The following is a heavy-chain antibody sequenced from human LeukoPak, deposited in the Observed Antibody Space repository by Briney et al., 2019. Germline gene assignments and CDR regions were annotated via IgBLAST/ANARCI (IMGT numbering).Heavy chain of an antibody. Sequence: PGGSLRLSCAASGFTFSSYSMNWVRQAPGKGLEWVSSISSSSSYIYYADSVKGRFTISRDNAKNSLYLQMNSLRAEDTAVYYRARGTDTAMGTFDYWGQGTLVTVSS. V-gene: IGHV3-21*01. CDR1: GFTFSSYS. J-gene: IGHJ4*02. CDR2: ISSSSSYI. D-gene: IGHD5-18*01. CDR3: ARGTDTAMGTFDY.